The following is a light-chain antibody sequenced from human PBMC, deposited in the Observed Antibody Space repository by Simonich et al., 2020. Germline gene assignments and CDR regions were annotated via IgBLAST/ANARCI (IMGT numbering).Light chain of an antibody. V-gene: IGKV4-1*01. CDR2: WES. CDR1: QSVLYSSNNKNY. Sequence: DIVMTQSPDSLAVSLGERATINCKSSQSVLYSSNNKNYLVWYQQKPGQPPKLLIYWESTRESGVPDRFSGSGSGTDFTLTISSLQAEDVAVYYCQQYYSTPPTFGQGTKVEIK. CDR3: QQYYSTPPT. J-gene: IGKJ1*01.